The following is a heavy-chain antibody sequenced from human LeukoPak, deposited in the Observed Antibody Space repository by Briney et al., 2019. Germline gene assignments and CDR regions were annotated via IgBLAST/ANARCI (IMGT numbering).Heavy chain of an antibody. Sequence: PSETLSLTCTVSGGSISSYYWSWIRQSPGKGLKWIGYIYYTGITAYNPSLGSRATISVDRSNNQFSLRLTSVTAADTAVYYCARLHSSRAEEFDPWGQGTLVTVSS. CDR1: GGSISSYY. V-gene: IGHV4-59*01. CDR2: IYYTGIT. J-gene: IGHJ5*02. CDR3: ARLHSSRAEEFDP.